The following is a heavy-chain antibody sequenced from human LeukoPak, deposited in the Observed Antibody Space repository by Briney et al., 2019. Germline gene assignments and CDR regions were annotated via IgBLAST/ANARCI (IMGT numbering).Heavy chain of an antibody. CDR2: INPSGGNT. CDR3: ARVSTRHPPGLGY. D-gene: IGHD2-2*01. CDR1: GYTFTSYY. V-gene: IGHV1-46*01. J-gene: IGHJ4*02. Sequence: AAVKVSCKASGYTFTSYYMHWVRQAPGQGLEWMGIINPSGGNTSYAQKFQGRVTMTRDMSTSTVYMELSSLRSEDTAVYYCARVSTRHPPGLGYWGQGTLVTVSS.